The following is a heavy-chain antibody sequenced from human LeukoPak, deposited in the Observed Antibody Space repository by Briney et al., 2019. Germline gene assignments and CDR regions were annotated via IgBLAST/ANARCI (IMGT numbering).Heavy chain of an antibody. CDR3: ARDLRPRHCTTNCYTFDY. Sequence: SETLSLTCTVSNYSISSGYYWGWVRQSPGKGLEWIGSVYYSGTTYDNPSLKSRVTISVDTSKNQFFLKLSSVTAADTAVYYCARDLRPRHCTTNCYTFDYWGQGTLVTVSS. J-gene: IGHJ4*02. CDR1: NYSISSGYY. D-gene: IGHD2-8*01. V-gene: IGHV4-38-2*02. CDR2: VYYSGTT.